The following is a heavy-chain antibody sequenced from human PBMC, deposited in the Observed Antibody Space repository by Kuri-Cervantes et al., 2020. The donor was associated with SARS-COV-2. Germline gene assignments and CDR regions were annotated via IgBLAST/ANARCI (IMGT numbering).Heavy chain of an antibody. CDR1: GYTFTGYY. CDR3: ARGMVRGLIQSYYYGMDV. J-gene: IGHJ6*02. V-gene: IGHV1-2*04. D-gene: IGHD3-10*01. Sequence: ASVKVSCKASGYTFTGYYMYWVRQAPGQGLEWMGWINPNSGGTNYAQKFQGWVTMTRDKSSTGYMELSRLRSDDTAVYYCARGMVRGLIQSYYYGMDVWGQGTTVTVSS. CDR2: INPNSGGT.